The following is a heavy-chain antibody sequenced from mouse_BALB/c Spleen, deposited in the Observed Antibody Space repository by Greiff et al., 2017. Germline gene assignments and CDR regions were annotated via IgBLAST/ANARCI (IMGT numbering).Heavy chain of an antibody. D-gene: IGHD2-14*01. CDR2: ISSGSSTI. CDR3: ARDYRYDDAFAY. J-gene: IGHJ3*01. V-gene: IGHV5-17*02. Sequence: DVMLVESGGGLVQPGGSLKLSCAASGFTFSSFGMHWVRQAPEKGLEWVAYISSGSSTIYYADTVKGRFTISRDNPENTLFLQMTSLRSEDTAMYDCARDYRYDDAFAYWGQGTLVTVSA. CDR1: GFTFSSFG.